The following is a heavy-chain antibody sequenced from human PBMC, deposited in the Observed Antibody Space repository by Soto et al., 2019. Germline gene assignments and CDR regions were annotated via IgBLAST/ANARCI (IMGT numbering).Heavy chain of an antibody. D-gene: IGHD3-3*01. CDR1: GGSFSGYY. CDR2: INHSGST. Sequence: ETLSLTCAVYGGSFSGYYWSWIRQPPGKGLEWIGEINHSGSTNYNPSLKSRVTISVDTSKNQFSLKLSSVTAADTAVYYCARRIYDFWSGYPFGQYGMDVWGQGTTVTVSS. CDR3: ARRIYDFWSGYPFGQYGMDV. V-gene: IGHV4-34*01. J-gene: IGHJ6*02.